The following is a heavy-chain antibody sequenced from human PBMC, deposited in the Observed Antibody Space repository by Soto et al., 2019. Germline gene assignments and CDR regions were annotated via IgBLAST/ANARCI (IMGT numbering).Heavy chain of an antibody. Sequence: SETLSLTCTVSGGSVGSGTYYWSWIRQPPGEGLEWIAYIYHSGRTSYDPSLKSRVTISVDTSKNQFFLNVNSVTATDTAVYYCARLGGVLEGYYYGVDVWGQGTTVTVSS. CDR3: ARLGGVLEGYYYGVDV. CDR2: IYHSGRT. V-gene: IGHV4-61*01. D-gene: IGHD3-3*01. CDR1: GGSVGSGTYY. J-gene: IGHJ6*02.